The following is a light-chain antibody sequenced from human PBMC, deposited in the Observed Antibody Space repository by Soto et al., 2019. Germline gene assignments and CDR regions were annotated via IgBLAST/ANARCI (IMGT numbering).Light chain of an antibody. CDR3: LQDYNSPYT. CDR2: GAS. Sequence: AIQMTQSPSSLSASVGDRVTITCRASQGIRNDLGWYQQKPGKAPKLLIYGASSLQSGVPSRFSGSGSGTDFTLTNSSLQPEDFATYYCLQDYNSPYTFGQGTKLEIK. CDR1: QGIRND. V-gene: IGKV1-6*01. J-gene: IGKJ2*01.